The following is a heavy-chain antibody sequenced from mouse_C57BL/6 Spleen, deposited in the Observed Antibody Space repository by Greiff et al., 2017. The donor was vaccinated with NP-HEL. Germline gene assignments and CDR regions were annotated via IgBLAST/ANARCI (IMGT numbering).Heavy chain of an antibody. J-gene: IGHJ2*01. D-gene: IGHD1-1*01. Sequence: VQLQQPGAELVKPGASVKMSCKASGYTFTSYWITWVKQRPGQGLEWIGDIYPGSGSTNYNEKFKSKATLTVDTSSSTAYMQLSSLTSEDSAVYYCARSLGGAYYYGSLFDYWGQGTTLTVSS. V-gene: IGHV1-55*01. CDR2: IYPGSGST. CDR1: GYTFTSYW. CDR3: ARSLGGAYYYGSLFDY.